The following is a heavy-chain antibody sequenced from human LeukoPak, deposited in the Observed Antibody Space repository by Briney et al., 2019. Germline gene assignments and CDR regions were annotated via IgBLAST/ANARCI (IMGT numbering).Heavy chain of an antibody. CDR3: AREYSSGWYYYFDY. V-gene: IGHV1-69*04. CDR1: GGTFSSYA. J-gene: IGHJ4*02. CDR2: IIPILYS. D-gene: IGHD6-19*01. Sequence: SVKVSCKASGGTFSSYAISWVRQAPGQGLEWMGRIIPILYSKLRTEVPGQSHDYRGQSTSTVYMELSSLRSEDTAVYYCAREYSSGWYYYFDYWGQGTLVTVSS.